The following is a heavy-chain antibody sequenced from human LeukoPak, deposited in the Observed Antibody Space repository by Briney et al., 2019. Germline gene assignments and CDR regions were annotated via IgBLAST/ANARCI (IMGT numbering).Heavy chain of an antibody. D-gene: IGHD3-22*01. CDR3: ARVYYDSSGYIDY. CDR1: GGSISSYY. CDR2: IYYSGST. V-gene: IGHV4-59*01. J-gene: IGHJ4*02. Sequence: PSETLSLTCTVSGGSISSYYWSWIRQPPGKGLEWIGYIYYSGSTNYNPSLKSRVTISVDTSNNQFSLKLSSVTAADTAVYYCARVYYDSSGYIDYWGQGTLVTVSS.